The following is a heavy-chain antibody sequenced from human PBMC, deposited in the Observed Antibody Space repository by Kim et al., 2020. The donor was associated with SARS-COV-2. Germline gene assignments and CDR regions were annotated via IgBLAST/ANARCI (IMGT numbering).Heavy chain of an antibody. Sequence: SETLSLTCTVSGGSISSSSYYWGWIRQPPGKGLEWIGSIYYSGSTYYNPSLKSRVTISVDTSKNQFSLKLSSVTAADTAVYYCARSNGILWFGEPYYFDYWGQGTLVTVSS. CDR2: IYYSGST. J-gene: IGHJ4*02. D-gene: IGHD3-10*01. V-gene: IGHV4-39*01. CDR3: ARSNGILWFGEPYYFDY. CDR1: GGSISSSSYY.